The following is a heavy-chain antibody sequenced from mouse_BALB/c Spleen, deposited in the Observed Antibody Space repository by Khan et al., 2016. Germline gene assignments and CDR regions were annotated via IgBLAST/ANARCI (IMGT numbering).Heavy chain of an antibody. J-gene: IGHJ1*01. CDR1: DYTFTDYY. CDR3: AIRGIYWYFDV. CDR2: IYTGSGNT. V-gene: IGHV1-84*02. Sequence: QVQLKQSGPELVKPGASVKISCKASDYTFTDYYINWVKQKPGQGLEWIGWIYTGSGNTKYNEKFKGKATLTVHTSSSTAYMQLSSLTSEDTAVYFCAIRGIYWYFDVWGAGTTVTVSS.